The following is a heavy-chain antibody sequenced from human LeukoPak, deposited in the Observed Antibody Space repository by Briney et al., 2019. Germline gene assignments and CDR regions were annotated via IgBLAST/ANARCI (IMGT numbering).Heavy chain of an antibody. CDR3: AKEKKYYYDGSGYPGYDY. CDR2: IYSGGST. V-gene: IGHV3-53*05. Sequence: GGSLRLSCAASGFTVSSNYMSWVRQAPGKGLGWVSVIYSGGSTYYADSVKGRFTISRDNSKNTLYLQMNSLRAEDTAVYYCAKEKKYYYDGSGYPGYDYWGQGTLVTVSS. J-gene: IGHJ4*02. CDR1: GFTVSSNY. D-gene: IGHD3-22*01.